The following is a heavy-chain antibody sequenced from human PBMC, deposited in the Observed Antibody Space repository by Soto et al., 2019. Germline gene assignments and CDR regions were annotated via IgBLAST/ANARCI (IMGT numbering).Heavy chain of an antibody. Sequence: QVQLQQSGPGLVRPSETLSLSCSVSGASVSSYYWGWVRQPPGKGLEWIGYIYYIGAYTYNPSLTSRVTISVHTSKNQFSLKLTSVTAADTAEYYCARTPDTRDWLDPWGQGTLVTVSS. CDR2: IYYIGAY. CDR3: ARTPDTRDWLDP. CDR1: GASVSSYY. J-gene: IGHJ5*02. V-gene: IGHV4-59*02. D-gene: IGHD2-15*01.